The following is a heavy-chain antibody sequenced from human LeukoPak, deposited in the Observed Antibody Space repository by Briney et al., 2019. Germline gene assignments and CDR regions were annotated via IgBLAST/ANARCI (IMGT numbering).Heavy chain of an antibody. J-gene: IGHJ6*02. CDR3: ARERGYSGYDSPYYYYGMDV. D-gene: IGHD5-12*01. CDR1: GFTFSSYA. CDR2: ISYDGRNK. V-gene: IGHV3-30*04. Sequence: GGSLRLSCAASGFTFSSYAMHWVRQAPGKGLEWVAVISYDGRNKYYADSVKGRFTISRDNSKNTLYLQMNSLRAEDTAVYYCARERGYSGYDSPYYYYGMDVWGQGTTVTVSS.